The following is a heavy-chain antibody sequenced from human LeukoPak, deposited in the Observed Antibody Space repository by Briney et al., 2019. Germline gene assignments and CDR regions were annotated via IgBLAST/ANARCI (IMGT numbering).Heavy chain of an antibody. CDR2: ISYDGSHK. CDR1: GFTFSSYG. J-gene: IGHJ3*02. CDR3: AKDPYYDILTGYSQGTAFDI. Sequence: GRSLRLSCAASGFTFSSYGMHWVRQAPGKGLEWVAVISYDGSHKYYADSVKGRFTISRDNSKNTLYLQMNSLRAEDTAVYYCAKDPYYDILTGYSQGTAFDIWGQGTMVTVSS. D-gene: IGHD3-9*01. V-gene: IGHV3-30*18.